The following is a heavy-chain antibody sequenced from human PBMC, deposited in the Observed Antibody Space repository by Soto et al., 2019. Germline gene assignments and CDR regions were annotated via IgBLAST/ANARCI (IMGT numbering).Heavy chain of an antibody. J-gene: IGHJ4*02. D-gene: IGHD6-13*01. CDR3: ARDLAAAAY. CDR1: GYIFTNYY. V-gene: IGHV1-46*01. Sequence: ASVKVSCKASGYIFTNYYIHWVRQAPGQGLEWMAIINPLPTSGSTNYAQKFQGRVTVTRDTSTSTVYMELSSLKSDDTAIYYCARDLAAAAYWGQGTLVTVSS. CDR2: INPLPTSGST.